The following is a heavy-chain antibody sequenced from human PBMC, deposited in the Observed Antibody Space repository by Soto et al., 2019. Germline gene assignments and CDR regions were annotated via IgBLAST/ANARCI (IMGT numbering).Heavy chain of an antibody. Sequence: QVQLVESGGGVVQPGRSLRLSCAASGFTFSSYAMHWVRQAPGKGLEWVAVISYDGSNKYYADSVKGRFTISRDNSKNTLYLQMNSLRAEDTAVYYCARSLAPGTPNWFDPWGQGTLVTVSS. D-gene: IGHD1-1*01. CDR3: ARSLAPGTPNWFDP. V-gene: IGHV3-30-3*01. CDR2: ISYDGSNK. CDR1: GFTFSSYA. J-gene: IGHJ5*02.